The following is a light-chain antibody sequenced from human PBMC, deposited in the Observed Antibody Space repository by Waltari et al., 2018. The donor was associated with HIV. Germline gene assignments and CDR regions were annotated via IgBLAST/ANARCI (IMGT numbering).Light chain of an antibody. Sequence: DIQMTQSPSSLSAYVGDRVTITCWASQSIRNDLGWYQQRPGEAPKRLIYAASSLQSGVPSRFSGSGSGTRFTLTISRLQPEDSASYYCLQHNSYPRTFGQGTTLEIK. CDR1: QSIRND. CDR2: AAS. CDR3: LQHNSYPRT. V-gene: IGKV1-17*01. J-gene: IGKJ2*01.